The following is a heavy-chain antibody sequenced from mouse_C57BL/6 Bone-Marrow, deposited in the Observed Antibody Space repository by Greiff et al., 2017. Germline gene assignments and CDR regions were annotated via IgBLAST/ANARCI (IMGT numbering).Heavy chain of an antibody. V-gene: IGHV1-54*01. CDR3: ARAWYYFDY. J-gene: IGHJ2*01. CDR2: INPGSGGT. CDR1: GYAFTNYL. Sequence: VQVVESGAELVRPGTSVKVSCKASGYAFTNYLIEWVKQRPGQGLEWIGVINPGSGGTNYNEKFKGKATLTADKSSSTAYMQLSSLTSEDSAVYFCARAWYYFDYWGQGTTLTVSS.